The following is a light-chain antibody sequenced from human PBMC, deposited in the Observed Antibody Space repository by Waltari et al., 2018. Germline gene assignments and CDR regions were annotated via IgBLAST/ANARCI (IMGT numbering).Light chain of an antibody. CDR1: SSDVGNYNL. Sequence: QSALTQPASVSGSPGQSITISCTGTSSDVGNYNLVSWYQQYPGKAPKGMIYDDNRRPSGFSDRFSGSKSGNTASLTISGVQAEDEADYYCCSYAGSYTWVFGGGTKLTVL. V-gene: IGLV2-23*01. CDR3: CSYAGSYTWV. CDR2: DDN. J-gene: IGLJ3*02.